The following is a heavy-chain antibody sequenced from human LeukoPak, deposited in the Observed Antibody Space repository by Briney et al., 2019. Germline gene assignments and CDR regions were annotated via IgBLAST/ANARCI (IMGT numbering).Heavy chain of an antibody. CDR2: INPSGGST. V-gene: IGHV1-46*01. CDR3: ARGRLPYCRGDCFSGYFDY. J-gene: IGHJ4*02. CDR1: GYTFTSYY. Sequence: GASVTVSFKASGYTFTSYYMHWVRQAPGQGLEWMGIINPSGGSTSYAQIFQGRVTMTRETSTSTVYMELSSLRSEDTAVDYCARGRLPYCRGDCFSGYFDYWGQRALVTVSS. D-gene: IGHD2-21*02.